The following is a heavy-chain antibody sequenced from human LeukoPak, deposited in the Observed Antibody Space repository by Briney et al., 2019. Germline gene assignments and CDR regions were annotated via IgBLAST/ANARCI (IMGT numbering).Heavy chain of an antibody. CDR3: AKDWPYCGGDCYSAYFDY. D-gene: IGHD2-21*02. CDR1: GFTFSSYA. J-gene: IGHJ4*02. V-gene: IGHV3-23*01. Sequence: GGSLRLSCAASGFTFSSYAMSWVRQAPGKGLEWVSAISGSGGSTYYADSVKGRFTISRDNSKNTLYLQMNSLRAEDTAVYYCAKDWPYCGGDCYSAYFDYWGQGTLVTVSS. CDR2: ISGSGGST.